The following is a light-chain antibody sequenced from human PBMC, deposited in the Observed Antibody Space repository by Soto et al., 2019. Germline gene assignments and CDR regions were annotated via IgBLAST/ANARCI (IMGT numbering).Light chain of an antibody. CDR1: NSDVGLYDF. J-gene: IGLJ1*01. V-gene: IGLV2-14*01. Sequence: QSALTQPASVSGTPGQSITISCIGSNSDVGLYDFVSWYQHHPGRAPKLIVSEVSHRPSGISNRFSGSKSGNTASLTISGLQSEDEADYYCISYTSDDVRYVFGTGTKVTVL. CDR2: EVS. CDR3: ISYTSDDVRYV.